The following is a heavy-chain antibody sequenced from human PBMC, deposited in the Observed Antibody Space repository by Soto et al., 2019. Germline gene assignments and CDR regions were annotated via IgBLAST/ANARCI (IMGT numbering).Heavy chain of an antibody. D-gene: IGHD6-25*01. V-gene: IGHV1-18*01. CDR3: AGSGPPAAY. CDR2: MSAYNGNT. J-gene: IGHJ4*02. Sequence: QVQLVQSGAEVKKPGASVKVSCKASGYTFTSYAISWVRQAPGQGLEWMGWMSAYNGNTNYAQKLQGLVTMTTDTTTTTAYMWLRRVCSDDTALYCSAGSGPPAAYWGQGTLVTVSS. CDR1: GYTFTSYA.